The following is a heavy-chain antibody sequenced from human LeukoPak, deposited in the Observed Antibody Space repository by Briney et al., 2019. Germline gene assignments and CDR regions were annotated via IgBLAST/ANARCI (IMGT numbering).Heavy chain of an antibody. D-gene: IGHD1-14*01. CDR1: GFTFSNAW. CDR3: TTVSSGGPETGDY. J-gene: IGHJ4*02. CDR2: IKSKTDGGTT. Sequence: GGSLRLSCAATGFTFSNAWMSWVRQAPGKGLEWVGRIKSKTDGGTTDYAAPVKGRFTISRDDSKNTLYLQMNSLKTEDTAVYYCTTVSSGGPETGDYWGQGTLVTVSS. V-gene: IGHV3-15*01.